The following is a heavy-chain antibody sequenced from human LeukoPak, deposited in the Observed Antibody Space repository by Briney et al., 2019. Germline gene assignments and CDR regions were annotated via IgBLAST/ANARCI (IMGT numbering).Heavy chain of an antibody. V-gene: IGHV4-39*07. D-gene: IGHD2-2*01. J-gene: IGHJ6*03. CDR3: ARDAGDIVVVPAEGDMDV. CDR2: IYYSGST. CDR1: GGSISSSSYY. Sequence: SETLSLTCTVSGGSISSSSYYWGWIRQPPGKGLEWIGSIYYSGSTYYNPSLKSRVTISVDTSKNQFSLKLSSVTAADTAVYYCARDAGDIVVVPAEGDMDVWGKGTTVTVSS.